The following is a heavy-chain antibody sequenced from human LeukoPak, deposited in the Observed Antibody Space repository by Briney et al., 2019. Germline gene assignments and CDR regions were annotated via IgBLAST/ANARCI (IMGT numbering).Heavy chain of an antibody. J-gene: IGHJ4*02. V-gene: IGHV1-24*01. D-gene: IGHD6-19*01. CDR1: GYTLTELS. Sequence: PRASVKVSCKVSGYTLTELSMHWVRQAPGKGLEWMGGFDPEDGETIYAQKFQGRVTMTRDTSTSTVYMELSSLRSEDTAVYYCARTRAVAGKEGEFDYWGQGTLVTVSS. CDR2: FDPEDGET. CDR3: ARTRAVAGKEGEFDY.